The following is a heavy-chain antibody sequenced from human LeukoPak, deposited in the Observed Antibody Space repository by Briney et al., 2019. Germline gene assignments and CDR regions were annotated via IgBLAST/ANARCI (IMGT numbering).Heavy chain of an antibody. Sequence: PGGSLRLSCAASGFTFNAYAMAWVCQAPGKGLEWVSTIIYSDGPTFYADSVKGRFTISRDDSKSTLYLQMNSLRVEDTAIYYCAKTDLNPPNSDHWGQGTLVTVSS. CDR3: AKTDLNPPNSDH. J-gene: IGHJ4*02. D-gene: IGHD1-14*01. CDR1: GFTFNAYA. V-gene: IGHV3-23*01. CDR2: IIYSDGPT.